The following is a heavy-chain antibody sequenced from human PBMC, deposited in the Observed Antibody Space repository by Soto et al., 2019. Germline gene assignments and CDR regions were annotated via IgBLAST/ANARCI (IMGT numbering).Heavy chain of an antibody. CDR2: IYYSGST. Sequence: SETLSLTCTVSGSSISSGDYYWGWIRPPPGKGLKWIGYIYYSGSTYYDPSLKSRVTISVDTSKNQFSLKLSSVTAADTVVYYCARVEHQGYYGMDVWGQGTTATVSS. J-gene: IGHJ6*02. CDR1: GSSISSGDYY. CDR3: ARVEHQGYYGMDV. V-gene: IGHV4-30-4*01.